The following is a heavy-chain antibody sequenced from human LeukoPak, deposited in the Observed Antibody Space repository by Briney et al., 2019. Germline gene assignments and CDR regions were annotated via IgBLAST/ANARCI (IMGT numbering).Heavy chain of an antibody. Sequence: SETLSLTCTVSGGSVSSGSYYWGWLRPPPGMGLESVGYIYYSGSTNYNPSLKRRVTISVDTSKNQFSLKLSSVTAADTAVYYCAGSRDYYGSSCYYYWGQGTLVTVSS. CDR1: GGSVSSGSYY. V-gene: IGHV4-61*01. J-gene: IGHJ4*02. CDR2: IYYSGST. CDR3: AGSRDYYGSSCYYY. D-gene: IGHD3-22*01.